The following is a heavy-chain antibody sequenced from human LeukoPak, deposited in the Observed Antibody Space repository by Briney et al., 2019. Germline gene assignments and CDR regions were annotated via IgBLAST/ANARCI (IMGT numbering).Heavy chain of an antibody. D-gene: IGHD3-22*01. V-gene: IGHV4-4*07. J-gene: IGHJ4*02. CDR3: AREGYDSSGYYFVY. CDR2: IYTSGST. CDR1: GGSISSYY. Sequence: SETLSLTCTVSGGSISSYYWSWIRQPAGKGLEWIGRIYTSGSTNYNPSLKSRVTISVDTSKNQFSLKLSSVTAADTAVYYCAREGYDSSGYYFVYWGQGTLVTVSS.